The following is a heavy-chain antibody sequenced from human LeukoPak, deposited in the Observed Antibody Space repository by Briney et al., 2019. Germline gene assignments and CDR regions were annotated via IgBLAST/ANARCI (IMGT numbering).Heavy chain of an antibody. CDR3: ARGGGITMIVHWFDP. CDR2: IYYSGST. V-gene: IGHV4-59*01. J-gene: IGHJ5*02. D-gene: IGHD3-22*01. Sequence: SETLSLTCTVSGGSISSYYWSWIRQPPGKGLEWIGYIYYSGSTNYNPSLKSRVTISVDTSKNQFSLKLSSVTAADTAVYYCARGGGITMIVHWFDPWGQGTLVTVSS. CDR1: GGSISSYY.